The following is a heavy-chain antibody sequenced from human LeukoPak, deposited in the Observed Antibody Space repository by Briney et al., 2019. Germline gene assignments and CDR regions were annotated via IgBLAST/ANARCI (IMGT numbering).Heavy chain of an antibody. CDR3: AKDSLQIVYYGMDV. J-gene: IGHJ6*02. V-gene: IGHV3-30*18. CDR2: ISYDGSNK. CDR1: GFTFSSYG. D-gene: IGHD1-1*01. Sequence: GGSLRLSCAASGFTFSSYGMHWVRHAPGKGREWVAVISYDGSNKYYADTVKGRFTISRDKSKNTLYLQMNNLRAEDTAVYYCAKDSLQIVYYGMDVWGQGTTVTVSS.